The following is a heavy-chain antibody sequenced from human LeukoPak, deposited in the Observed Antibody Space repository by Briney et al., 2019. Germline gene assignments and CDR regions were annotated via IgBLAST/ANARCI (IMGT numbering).Heavy chain of an antibody. CDR3: ARSYCGGDCRPTYYHYYGMDV. J-gene: IGHJ6*02. D-gene: IGHD2-21*02. Sequence: PGGSLRLSCAASGFTFSSYWMHWVRQAPGKGRVWVSRINSDGSSTSYADSAKGRFTISRDNAKNTLYLQMNSLRAEDTAVSYCARSYCGGDCRPTYYHYYGMDVWGQGTTVTVSS. CDR1: GFTFSSYW. CDR2: INSDGSST. V-gene: IGHV3-74*01.